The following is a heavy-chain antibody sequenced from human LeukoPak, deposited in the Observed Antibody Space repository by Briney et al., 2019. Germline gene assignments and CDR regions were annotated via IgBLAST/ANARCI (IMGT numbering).Heavy chain of an antibody. CDR1: GFTFSSYS. V-gene: IGHV3-21*01. Sequence: PGGSLRLSCAASGFTFSSYSMNWVRQAPGKGLEWVSSISSSSYIYYADSVKGRFTISRDNAKNSLYLQMNSLRAEDTAVYYCARDMYYYDSSGYYYVAYYYYYYGMDVWGQGTTVTVSS. J-gene: IGHJ6*02. CDR2: ISSSSYI. CDR3: ARDMYYYDSSGYYYVAYYYYYYGMDV. D-gene: IGHD3-22*01.